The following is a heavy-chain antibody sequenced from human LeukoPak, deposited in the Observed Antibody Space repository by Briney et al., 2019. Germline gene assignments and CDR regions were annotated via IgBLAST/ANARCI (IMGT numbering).Heavy chain of an antibody. Sequence: ASVKVSCKASGYTFTSYYMHWVRQAPGQGLEWMGIINPSGGSTSYAQKFQGRVTMTRDTSTSTVYMELSSLRAEDTAVYYCAKDLRSKVAALDYWGQGTLVTVSS. CDR1: GYTFTSYY. J-gene: IGHJ4*02. CDR2: INPSGGST. CDR3: AKDLRSKVAALDY. V-gene: IGHV1-46*01. D-gene: IGHD6-19*01.